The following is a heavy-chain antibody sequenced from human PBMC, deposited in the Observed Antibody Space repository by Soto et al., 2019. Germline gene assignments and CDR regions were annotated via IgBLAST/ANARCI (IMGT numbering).Heavy chain of an antibody. V-gene: IGHV3-23*01. J-gene: IGHJ4*02. CDR1: GFTFSSYA. D-gene: IGHD1-26*01. CDR3: AKGMRGGGYYFDY. Sequence: EVQLLESGGGLVQPGGSLRLSCAASGFTFSSYAMSWVRQAPGKGLEWVSAISGSGGSTYYADSVKGRFTVSRDNSKNTLYLQMNSLRAEDTAVYYCAKGMRGGGYYFDYWGQGTLVTVSS. CDR2: ISGSGGST.